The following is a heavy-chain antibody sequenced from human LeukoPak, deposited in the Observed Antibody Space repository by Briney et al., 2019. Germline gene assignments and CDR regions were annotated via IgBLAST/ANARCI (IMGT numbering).Heavy chain of an antibody. CDR3: ATQREAYYYYMDV. V-gene: IGHV3-21*01. CDR1: GFTFSSYS. J-gene: IGHJ6*03. CDR2: ICSCISYQ. Sequence: GGSLRLSCAASGFTFSSYSMNWVRQAPGKGLEGVSSICSCISYQHKADSWNARFTTSRDNAKNSLYLQMNSLRAEDTAVYYCATQREAYYYYMDVWGKGTTVTVSS.